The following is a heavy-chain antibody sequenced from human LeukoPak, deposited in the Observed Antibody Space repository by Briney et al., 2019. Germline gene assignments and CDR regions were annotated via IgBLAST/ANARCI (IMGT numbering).Heavy chain of an antibody. CDR3: ARLTAGRYYYGMDV. D-gene: IGHD6-13*01. V-gene: IGHV4-59*08. CDR1: GGSISSYY. CDR2: IYYSGST. Sequence: SETLSFTCTVSGGSISSYYWSWIRQPPGNGLEWIGYIYYSGSTNYNPSLKSRVTISVDTSKNQFSLKLSSVTAADTAVYYCARLTAGRYYYGMDVWGQGTTVTVSS. J-gene: IGHJ6*02.